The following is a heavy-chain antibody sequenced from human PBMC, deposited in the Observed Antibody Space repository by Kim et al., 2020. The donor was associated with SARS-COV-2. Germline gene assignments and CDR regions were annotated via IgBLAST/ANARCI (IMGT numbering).Heavy chain of an antibody. J-gene: IGHJ3*02. CDR2: IDVGSGNT. D-gene: IGHD6-19*01. V-gene: IGHV1-58*01. CDR1: GYTFTSSA. Sequence: SVKVSCKASGYTFTSSAVQWVRQARGQRLEWIGWIDVGSGNTNYAQKFQERVTITRDMSTSTAYMEMSSLRSEDTAVYYCASAPVAGLDAFDIWCQGTMVTVSS. CDR3: ASAPVAGLDAFDI.